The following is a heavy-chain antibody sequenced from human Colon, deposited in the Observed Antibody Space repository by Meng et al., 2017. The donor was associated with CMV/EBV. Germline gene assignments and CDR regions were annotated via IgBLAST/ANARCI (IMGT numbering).Heavy chain of an antibody. V-gene: IGHV3-21*01. CDR1: GFVFSNYN. J-gene: IGHJ3*02. Sequence: GGSLRLSCATSGFVFSNYNMSWVRQAPGKGLEWVSSISSDGTSRHYSDSVKGRFTISSDNAKGSLYLQMDSLRAEDTAVYYCARDHRGALYDNDAFNIWGQGTMVTVSS. D-gene: IGHD5/OR15-5a*01. CDR2: ISSDGTSR. CDR3: ARDHRGALYDNDAFNI.